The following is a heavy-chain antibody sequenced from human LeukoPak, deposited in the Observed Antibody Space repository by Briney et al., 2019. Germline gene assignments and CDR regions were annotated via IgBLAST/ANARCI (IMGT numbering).Heavy chain of an antibody. Sequence: TASETLSLTCTVSGGSISSYYWSWIRQPPGKGLEWIGYIYYSGSTNYNPSLKSRVTMSVDTSRNQVSLKLSSVTAADTAVYYCEMRTDYYYDSSGYWSQGTLVTVSS. V-gene: IGHV4-59*12. D-gene: IGHD3-22*01. J-gene: IGHJ4*02. CDR2: IYYSGST. CDR1: GGSISSYY. CDR3: EMRTDYYYDSSGY.